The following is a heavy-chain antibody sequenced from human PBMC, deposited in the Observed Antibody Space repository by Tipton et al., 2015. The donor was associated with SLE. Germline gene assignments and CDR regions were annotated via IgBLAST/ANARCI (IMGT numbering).Heavy chain of an antibody. D-gene: IGHD6-13*01. Sequence: AGLVKPSETLSLTCAVYGGSFSGYYWSWIRQPPGKGLEWIGEINHSGSTNYNPSLKSRVTISVDTSKNQFSLKLSSVTAADTAVYYCAAGLAAAGTHWGQGTLVTVSS. V-gene: IGHV4-34*01. CDR2: INHSGST. J-gene: IGHJ4*02. CDR3: AAGLAAAGTH. CDR1: GGSFSGYY.